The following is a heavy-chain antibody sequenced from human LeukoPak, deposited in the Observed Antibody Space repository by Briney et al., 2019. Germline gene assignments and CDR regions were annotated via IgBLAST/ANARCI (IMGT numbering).Heavy chain of an antibody. V-gene: IGHV1-18*01. J-gene: IGHJ1*01. CDR2: ISPYNGNT. CDR1: GYPFTSFG. CDR3: ARARRVQVIPVAESAEYFEH. Sequence: ASVKVSCKTSGYPFTSFGVSWVRQAPGQGLEWMGWISPYNGNTNFAQRFRGRLTLTTDTSTSTVYMELRSLRSDDTAVYFCARARRVQVIPVAESAEYFEHWGQGTLVTVSS. D-gene: IGHD2-2*01.